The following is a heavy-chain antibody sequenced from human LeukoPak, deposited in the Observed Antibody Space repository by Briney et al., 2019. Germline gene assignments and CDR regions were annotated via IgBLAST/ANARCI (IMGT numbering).Heavy chain of an antibody. D-gene: IGHD2-15*01. CDR3: ASDRSSKWYFDY. CDR2: IDPGDSYT. J-gene: IGHJ4*02. V-gene: IGHV5-10-1*01. CDR1: GYSFTSYW. Sequence: GESLKISCKGSGYSFTSYWIGWVRQMPGKGLEWMGRIDPGDSYTNYNPSFQGHVTISVDKSINTAYLQWSSLKASDTAMYYCASDRSSKWYFDYWGPGTLVTVSS.